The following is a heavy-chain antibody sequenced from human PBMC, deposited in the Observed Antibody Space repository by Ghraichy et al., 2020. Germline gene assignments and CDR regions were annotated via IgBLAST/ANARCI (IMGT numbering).Heavy chain of an antibody. CDR1: GFTFRYYD. D-gene: IGHD2-15*01. J-gene: IGHJ3*01. CDR2: IGLPGDT. Sequence: GGSLRLSCAASGFTFRYYDMHWVRQITGKGLEWVSAIGLPGDTYYPDSVKGRFTMSRENAKNSVYLQMDSLRAGDTAVYYCVGGWQPYCNGPDCSDVFDVWGQGTMVIVSS. CDR3: VGGWQPYCNGPDCSDVFDV. V-gene: IGHV3-13*01.